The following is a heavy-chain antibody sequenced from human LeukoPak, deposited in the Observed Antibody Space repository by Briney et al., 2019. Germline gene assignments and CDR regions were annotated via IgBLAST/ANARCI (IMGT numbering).Heavy chain of an antibody. CDR3: ARAPSGRRGYDY. CDR1: GGSISGYY. J-gene: IGHJ4*02. D-gene: IGHD3-10*01. Sequence: PSETLSLTCAVYGGSISGYYWSWIRQPPGKGLEWIGEINHSGSTNYNPSFKSRVTISVDTSKNQFSLKLSSVTAADTAVYYCARAPSGRRGYDYWGQGTLVTVSS. V-gene: IGHV4-34*01. CDR2: INHSGST.